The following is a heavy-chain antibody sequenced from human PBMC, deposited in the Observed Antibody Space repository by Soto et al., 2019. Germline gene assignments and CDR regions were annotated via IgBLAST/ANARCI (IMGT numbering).Heavy chain of an antibody. D-gene: IGHD2-2*01. CDR2: IFSNDEK. V-gene: IGHV2-26*01. CDR1: GFSLSNARMG. Sequence: QVTLKESGPVLVKPTETLTLTCTVSGFSLSNARMGVSWFRQPPGKALEWLAHIFSNDEKSYSTSLKSRLTISKDTSKSQVVLTMTNMDPVDTATYYCARIQGDIVLGQDNWFGPWGQGTLVPVSS. CDR3: ARIQGDIVLGQDNWFGP. J-gene: IGHJ5*02.